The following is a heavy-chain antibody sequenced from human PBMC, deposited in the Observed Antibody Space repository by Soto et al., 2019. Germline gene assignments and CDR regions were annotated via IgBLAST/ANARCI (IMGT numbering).Heavy chain of an antibody. D-gene: IGHD3-16*01. J-gene: IGHJ4*02. Sequence: QVRLVQSGSEVKKPGSSVRLSCKVSGANSNSYSIAWVRQAPGQGLEWMGTTVPLSGTPNYAQKFLDRVTLTADKSTSTAYMELSSLRSEDTGIYYCARDCRQMSRGGFFDYWGQGSLVSVSS. V-gene: IGHV1-69*06. CDR3: ARDCRQMSRGGFFDY. CDR2: TVPLSGTP. CDR1: GANSNSYS.